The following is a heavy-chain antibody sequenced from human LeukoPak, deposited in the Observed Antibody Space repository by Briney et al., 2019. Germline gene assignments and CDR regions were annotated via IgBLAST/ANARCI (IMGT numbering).Heavy chain of an antibody. V-gene: IGHV4-34*01. J-gene: IGHJ6*03. Sequence: SETLSLTCAVYGGSFSGYHWTWIRQSPGKGLEWIGDINPSGSTYYNPSLKSRLTISVDTSKDQFSLKLRSVTAADTAVYYCARGRHDITMIVVVMTSVSYYLDVWGKGTTVTVS. CDR1: GGSFSGYH. D-gene: IGHD3-22*01. CDR3: ARGRHDITMIVVVMTSVSYYLDV. CDR2: INPSGST.